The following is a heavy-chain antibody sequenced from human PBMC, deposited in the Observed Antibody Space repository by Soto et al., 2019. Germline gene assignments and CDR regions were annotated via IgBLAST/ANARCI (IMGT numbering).Heavy chain of an antibody. V-gene: IGHV3-33*01. CDR2: IWYDGSNK. J-gene: IGHJ3*02. CDR1: GFTFSNYG. Sequence: GGSLRLSCAASGFTFSNYGMHWVRQAPGKGLEWVAVIWYDGSNKYYADSVKGRFTISRDNSKNTLYLQMNSLRAEDTAVYYCAREGLRNKLRQSPAFDIWGQGTMVTVSS. CDR3: AREGLRNKLRQSPAFDI. D-gene: IGHD1-7*01.